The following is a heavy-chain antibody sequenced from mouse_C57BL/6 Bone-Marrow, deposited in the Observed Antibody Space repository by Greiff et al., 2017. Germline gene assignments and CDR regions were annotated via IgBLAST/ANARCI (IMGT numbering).Heavy chain of an antibody. CDR1: GYTFTSYG. CDR3: AIITTVVEYYFDY. CDR2: IHPSDSDT. J-gene: IGHJ2*01. D-gene: IGHD1-1*01. Sequence: QVQLQQSGAELVRPGSSVKMSCKTSGYTFTSYGINWVKQRPGQGLEWIGRIHPSDSDTNYNQKFKGKATLTVDKSSSTAYMQLSSLTSEDSAVXDCAIITTVVEYYFDYWGKGTTLTVSS. V-gene: IGHV1-74*01.